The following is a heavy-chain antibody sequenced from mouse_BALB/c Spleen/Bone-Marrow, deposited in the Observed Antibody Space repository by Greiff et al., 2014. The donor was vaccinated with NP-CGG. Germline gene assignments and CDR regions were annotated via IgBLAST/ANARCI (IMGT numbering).Heavy chain of an antibody. D-gene: IGHD1-1*01. CDR1: GFNIKDTY. Sequence: EVKLQESGAELVKPGASVKLSCTASGFNIKDTYMHWVKQRPEQGLEWIGRIDPANGNTKYDPKFQGKATITADTSSNTAYLQLSSLTSEDTAVYYCARGYGSSYGTGYFVVWGAGTTVTVSS. CDR2: IDPANGNT. CDR3: ARGYGSSYGTGYFVV. J-gene: IGHJ1*01. V-gene: IGHV14-3*02.